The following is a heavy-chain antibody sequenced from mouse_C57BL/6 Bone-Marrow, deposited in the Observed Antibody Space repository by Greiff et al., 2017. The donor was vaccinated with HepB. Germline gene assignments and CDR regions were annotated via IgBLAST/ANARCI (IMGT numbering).Heavy chain of an antibody. CDR3: SRSRFTTVVAKENY. J-gene: IGHJ2*01. CDR1: GFNIKDDY. V-gene: IGHV14-4*01. CDR2: IDPENGDT. D-gene: IGHD1-1*01. Sequence: VQLQQSGAELVRPGASVKLSCTASGFNIKDDYMHWVKQRPEQGLEWIGWIDPENGDTEYAPKFQGKATITADTSSNTAYLQLSSLTSEDTAVYYCSRSRFTTVVAKENYWGQGTTLTVSS.